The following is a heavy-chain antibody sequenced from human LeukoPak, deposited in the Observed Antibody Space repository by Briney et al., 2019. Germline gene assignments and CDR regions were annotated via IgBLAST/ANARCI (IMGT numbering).Heavy chain of an antibody. D-gene: IGHD2-15*01. Sequence: PGGSLRLSCAASGFTFSSYAMSWVRQAPGKGLEWVSANSGSGGSTYYADSVKGRFTISRDISKNTLYLQMNSLRAEDTAVYYCARARWGGSCFYFDYWGQGTLVTVSS. CDR3: ARARWGGSCFYFDY. J-gene: IGHJ4*02. CDR2: NSGSGGST. CDR1: GFTFSSYA. V-gene: IGHV3-23*01.